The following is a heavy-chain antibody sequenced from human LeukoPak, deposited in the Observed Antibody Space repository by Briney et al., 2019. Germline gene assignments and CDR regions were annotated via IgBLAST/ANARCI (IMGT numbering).Heavy chain of an antibody. CDR2: ISSSSSYI. V-gene: IGHV3-21*01. Sequence: SGGSLRLSCAASGFTFSSYSMNWVRQAPGKGLEWVSSISSSSSYIYYADSVKGRFTISRDNAKNSLYLQMNSLRAEDTAVYYCARVTGIAAAGTVYWGQGTLVTVSS. J-gene: IGHJ4*02. D-gene: IGHD6-13*01. CDR1: GFTFSSYS. CDR3: ARVTGIAAAGTVY.